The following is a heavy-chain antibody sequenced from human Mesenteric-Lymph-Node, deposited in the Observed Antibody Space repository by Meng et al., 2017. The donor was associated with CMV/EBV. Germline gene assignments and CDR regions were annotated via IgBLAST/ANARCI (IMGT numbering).Heavy chain of an antibody. CDR1: GFTFSSDS. CDR2: ISSSSSTI. J-gene: IGHJ6*02. Sequence: GGSLRLSCAASGFTFSSDSMNWVRQAPGKGLEWVSYISSSSSTIYYADSVKGRFTISRDNAKNSLYLQMNSLRAEDTAVYYCARDGLKTLHYYYGMDVWGQGTTVTVSS. V-gene: IGHV3-48*04. CDR3: ARDGLKTLHYYYGMDV.